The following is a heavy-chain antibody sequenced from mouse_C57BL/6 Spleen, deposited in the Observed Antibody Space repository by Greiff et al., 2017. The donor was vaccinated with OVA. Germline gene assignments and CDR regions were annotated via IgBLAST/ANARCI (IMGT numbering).Heavy chain of an antibody. CDR3: ARDKDYGSSGYFDV. CDR1: GFTFSDFY. J-gene: IGHJ1*03. Sequence: EVKLMESGGGLVQSGRSLRLSCATSGFTFSDFYMEWVRQAPGKGLEWIAASRNKANDYTTEYSASVKGRFIVSRDTSQSILYLQMNALRAEDTAIYYCARDKDYGSSGYFDVWGTGTTVTVSS. D-gene: IGHD1-1*01. V-gene: IGHV7-1*01. CDR2: SRNKANDYTT.